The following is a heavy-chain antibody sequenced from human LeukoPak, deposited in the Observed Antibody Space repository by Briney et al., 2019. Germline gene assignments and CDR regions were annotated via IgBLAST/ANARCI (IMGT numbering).Heavy chain of an antibody. Sequence: PSETLSLTCTVSGGSISSSSYYWGWTRQPPGKGLEWIGSIYYSGSTYYNPSLKSRVTISVDTSKNQFSLKLSSVTAADTAVYYCARPTYSSSWEHDAFDIWGQGTMVTVSS. CDR2: IYYSGST. J-gene: IGHJ3*02. D-gene: IGHD6-13*01. CDR3: ARPTYSSSWEHDAFDI. CDR1: GGSISSSSYY. V-gene: IGHV4-39*01.